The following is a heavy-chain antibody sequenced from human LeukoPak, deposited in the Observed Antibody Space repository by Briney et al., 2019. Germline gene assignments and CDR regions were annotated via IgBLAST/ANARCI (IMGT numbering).Heavy chain of an antibody. Sequence: GASVKVSCKASGYTFTSYGISWVRQAPGQGLEWMGWISGYNGNTNYAQKLQGRVTMTTDTSTSTAYTELRSLRCDDTAVYYCARSGSYKPFDYWGQGTLVTVSS. CDR3: ARSGSYKPFDY. V-gene: IGHV1-18*01. D-gene: IGHD1-26*01. J-gene: IGHJ4*02. CDR2: ISGYNGNT. CDR1: GYTFTSYG.